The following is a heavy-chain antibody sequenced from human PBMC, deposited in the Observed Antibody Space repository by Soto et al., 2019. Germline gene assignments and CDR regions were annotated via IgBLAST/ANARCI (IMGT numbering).Heavy chain of an antibody. Sequence: QVQLVQSGAEVKKPGSSVKVSCKASGGTFSSYAISWVRQAPGQGLEWMGGIIPIFGTANYAQKFQGRVTITADKSTSTGYRELSSLRSEDTAVYYCARTFDIVVERYYGMDVWGQGATVTVSS. CDR2: IIPIFGTA. D-gene: IGHD2-2*01. J-gene: IGHJ6*02. V-gene: IGHV1-69*06. CDR3: ARTFDIVVERYYGMDV. CDR1: GGTFSSYA.